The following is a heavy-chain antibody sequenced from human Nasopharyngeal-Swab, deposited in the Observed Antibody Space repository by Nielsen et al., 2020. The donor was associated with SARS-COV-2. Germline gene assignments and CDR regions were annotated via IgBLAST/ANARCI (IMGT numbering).Heavy chain of an antibody. V-gene: IGHV3-23*01. J-gene: IGHJ4*02. D-gene: IGHD1-26*01. Sequence: GESLKISCADTGFTFSYYAMNWVRQAPGKGLEWVSGISDGGGSTSYADSVKGRFIISRDNSKNTLYLRMNSLRAEDTAVYYCARGNGSYYLYIWDNWGQGTLVTVSS. CDR1: GFTFSYYA. CDR2: ISDGGGST. CDR3: ARGNGSYYLYIWDN.